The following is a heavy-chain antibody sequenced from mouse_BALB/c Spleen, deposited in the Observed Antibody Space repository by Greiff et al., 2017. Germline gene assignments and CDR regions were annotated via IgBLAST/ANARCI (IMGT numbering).Heavy chain of an antibody. CDR2: IWSDGST. J-gene: IGHJ4*01. V-gene: IGHV2-6-2*01. D-gene: IGHD1-1*01. CDR1: GFSLTSYG. CDR3: ARHTTVVEYYAMDY. Sequence: QVQLKESGPELVAPSQSLSITCTVSGFSLTSYGVHWVRQPPGKGLEWLVVIWSDGSTTYNSALKSRLSISKDNSKSQVFLKMNSLQTDDTAMYYCARHTTVVEYYAMDYWGQGTSVTVSA.